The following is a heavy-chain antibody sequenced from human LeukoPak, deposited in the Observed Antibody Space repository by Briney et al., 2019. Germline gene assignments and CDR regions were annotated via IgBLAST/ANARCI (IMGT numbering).Heavy chain of an antibody. CDR3: ATGGSDIVVVVAEGKMDY. CDR1: GYTLTELS. V-gene: IGHV1-24*01. J-gene: IGHJ4*02. D-gene: IGHD2-15*01. CDR2: FDPEDDET. Sequence: ASVKVSCKVSGYTLTELSMHWVRQAPGKGLEWMGGFDPEDDETIYAQKFQGRVTMTEDTSTDTAYMELSSLRSEDTAVYYCATGGSDIVVVVAEGKMDYWGQGTLVTVSS.